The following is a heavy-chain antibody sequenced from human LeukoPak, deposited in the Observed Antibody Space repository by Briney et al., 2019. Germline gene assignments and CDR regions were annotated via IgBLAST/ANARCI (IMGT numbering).Heavy chain of an antibody. Sequence: AAVTVSCKASGYTFTSYGISWVRQAPGQGLEWMGWINPNSGGTNYAQKFPGRVTMTRDTSISAAYMELSRLSSDDTAVYYCARAPYSSWYYYNIAEAPKTYFDYWGQGTLVTVSS. D-gene: IGHD6-13*01. CDR2: INPNSGGT. CDR3: ARAPYSSWYYYNIAEAPKTYFDY. CDR1: GYTFTSYG. J-gene: IGHJ4*02. V-gene: IGHV1-2*02.